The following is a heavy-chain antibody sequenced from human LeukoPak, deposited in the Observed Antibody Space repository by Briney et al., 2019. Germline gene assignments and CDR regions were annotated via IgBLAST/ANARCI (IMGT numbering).Heavy chain of an antibody. J-gene: IGHJ4*02. CDR2: IKQGGSEK. CDR3: ARGDYFDRRFDF. D-gene: IGHD3-22*01. Sequence: GGSLRLSCAASGFTFSTSWMNWVRQAPGKGLEWVADIKQGGSEKYYVDSVKGRFTVSRDNAKNSLYLQMNSLRAEDTAVYYCARGDYFDRRFDFWGQGTLVTVSS. CDR1: GFTFSTSW. V-gene: IGHV3-7*01.